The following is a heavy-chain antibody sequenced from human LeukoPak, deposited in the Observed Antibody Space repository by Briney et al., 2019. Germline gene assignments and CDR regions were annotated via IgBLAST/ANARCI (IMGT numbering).Heavy chain of an antibody. CDR1: GFTFSTYW. J-gene: IGHJ6*02. V-gene: IGHV3-74*01. CDR2: INSDGSTT. Sequence: GGSLRLSCAASGFTFSTYWMHWVRQAPGKGLVWVSFINSDGSTTSYADSVKGRFTISRDNAKNTLYLQMSSLRAEDTAVYYCARDKTYGMDVWGQGTTVTVSS. CDR3: ARDKTYGMDV.